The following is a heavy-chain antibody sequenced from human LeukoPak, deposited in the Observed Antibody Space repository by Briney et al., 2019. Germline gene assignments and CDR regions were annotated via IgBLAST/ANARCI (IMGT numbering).Heavy chain of an antibody. Sequence: GESLKISCKGSGYNFANDWIGWVRQMPGKGLEWMGIIYPDDSDTIYSPSFQGQVIISADESISTAYLQWSSLKASDSAIYYCARQESEITTPANRYFDRWGQGTLVTVSS. CDR3: ARQESEITTPANRYFDR. CDR1: GYNFANDW. V-gene: IGHV5-51*01. D-gene: IGHD2-15*01. CDR2: IYPDDSDT. J-gene: IGHJ4*02.